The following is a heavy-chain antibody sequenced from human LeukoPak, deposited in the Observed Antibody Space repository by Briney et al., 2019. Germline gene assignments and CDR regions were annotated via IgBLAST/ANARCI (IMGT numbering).Heavy chain of an antibody. J-gene: IGHJ6*03. V-gene: IGHV1-18*01. Sequence: ASVKASCKASGYTFTSYGISWVRQAPGQGLEWMGWISTYNGNTNYAQKLQGRVTMTTDTSTSTAYMELRSLRSDDTAVYYCARDDRGLLWFGAYYYYYMDVWGKGTTVTVSS. D-gene: IGHD3-10*01. CDR2: ISTYNGNT. CDR1: GYTFTSYG. CDR3: ARDDRGLLWFGAYYYYYMDV.